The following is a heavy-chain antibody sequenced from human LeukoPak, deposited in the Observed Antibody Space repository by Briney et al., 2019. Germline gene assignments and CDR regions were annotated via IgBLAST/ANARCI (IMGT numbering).Heavy chain of an antibody. CDR2: IYTSGST. CDR3: ARAGIGYCSSTSCHVYYMDV. CDR1: GGSISSYY. J-gene: IGHJ6*03. V-gene: IGHV4-4*07. Sequence: SETLSLTCTVSGGSISSYYWSWIRQPAGKGLEWIGRIYTSGSTNYNPSLKSRVTMSVDTSKNQFSLKLSSVTAADTAVYYCARAGIGYCSSTSCHVYYMDVWGKGTTVTASS. D-gene: IGHD2-2*01.